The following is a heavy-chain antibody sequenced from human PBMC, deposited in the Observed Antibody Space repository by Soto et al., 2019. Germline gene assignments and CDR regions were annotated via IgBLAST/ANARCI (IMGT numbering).Heavy chain of an antibody. V-gene: IGHV3-15*07. CDR2: IKSKTDGGTT. CDR1: GFTFSNAW. Sequence: GGSLRLSCAASGFTFSNAWMNWVRQAPGKGLEWVGRIKSKTDGGTTDYAAPVKGRFTISRDDSKNTLYLQMNSLKTEDTAVYYCTTVKYSSSWTAEDYYYYYGMDVWGQGTTVTVSS. D-gene: IGHD6-13*01. J-gene: IGHJ6*02. CDR3: TTVKYSSSWTAEDYYYYYGMDV.